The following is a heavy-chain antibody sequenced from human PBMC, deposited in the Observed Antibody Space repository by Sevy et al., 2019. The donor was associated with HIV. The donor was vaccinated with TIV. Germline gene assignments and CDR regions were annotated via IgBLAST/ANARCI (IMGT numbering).Heavy chain of an antibody. CDR2: IYYSGST. V-gene: IGHV4-39*01. CDR1: GGSISSSSYY. J-gene: IGHJ4*02. CDR3: ARRTTGTTGYFDY. Sequence: SETLSLTCTVSGGSISSSSYYWGWIRQPPGKGLEWIGSIYYSGSTYYNPSLKSRVTISVDTSKNRFSLKLSSVTAADTAVYYCARRTTGTTGYFDYWGQGTLVTVSS. D-gene: IGHD1-1*01.